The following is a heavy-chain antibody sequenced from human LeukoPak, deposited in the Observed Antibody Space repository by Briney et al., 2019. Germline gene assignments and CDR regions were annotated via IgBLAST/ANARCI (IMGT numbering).Heavy chain of an antibody. V-gene: IGHV4-34*01. Sequence: SETLSLTCAVYGGSFSGYYWSWIRQPPGKGLEWVGEINHSGSTNYNTSLKRRVTISVDTPKNQFSLKLSSVTAADTAVYYCAREGPGYYGSGSYYNWGQGTLVTVSS. J-gene: IGHJ4*02. D-gene: IGHD3-10*01. CDR3: AREGPGYYGSGSYYN. CDR1: GGSFSGYY. CDR2: INHSGST.